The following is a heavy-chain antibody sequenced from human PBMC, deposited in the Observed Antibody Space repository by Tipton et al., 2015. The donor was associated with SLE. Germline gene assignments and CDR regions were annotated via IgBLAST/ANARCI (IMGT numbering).Heavy chain of an antibody. D-gene: IGHD6-19*01. Sequence: TLSLTCTVSGYSISSGYYWGWIRQPPGKGLEWIGSIYPSGSTSYNPSLKSRVTLSVDTSKNQFSLKLSSVTASDTAVYYCTRGPEQWLVNPHYFDYWGQGTLVTVSS. CDR2: IYPSGST. J-gene: IGHJ4*02. CDR3: TRGPEQWLVNPHYFDY. CDR1: GYSISSGYY. V-gene: IGHV4-38-2*02.